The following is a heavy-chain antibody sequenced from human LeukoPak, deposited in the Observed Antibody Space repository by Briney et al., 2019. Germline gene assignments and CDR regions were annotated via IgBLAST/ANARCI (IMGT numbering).Heavy chain of an antibody. CDR1: GGSISSGGYS. CDR3: ARIAAAGQSDY. J-gene: IGHJ4*02. CDR2: IYHSGST. Sequence: ASETLSLTCAVSGGSISSGGYSWSWIRQPPGKGLEWIGYIYHSGSTYYNPSLKSRVTISVDRSKNQFSLKLSSVTAADTAVYYCARIAAAGQSDYWGQGTLVTVSS. V-gene: IGHV4-30-2*01. D-gene: IGHD6-13*01.